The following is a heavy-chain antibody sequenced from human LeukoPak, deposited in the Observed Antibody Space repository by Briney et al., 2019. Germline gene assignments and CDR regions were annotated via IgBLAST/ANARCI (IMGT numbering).Heavy chain of an antibody. V-gene: IGHV3-48*01. D-gene: IGHD3-10*01. Sequence: GGSLRLSSAASGFTLSSCGMNWVRQAPGKGLEWVSYISSSSNTIYYADSVKGRFTISRDNAKNSLYLQMNSLRAEDTAVCYCAKGSPYGSGLHYYYMDVWGKGTTVTVSS. CDR2: ISSSSNTI. CDR3: AKGSPYGSGLHYYYMDV. CDR1: GFTLSSCG. J-gene: IGHJ6*03.